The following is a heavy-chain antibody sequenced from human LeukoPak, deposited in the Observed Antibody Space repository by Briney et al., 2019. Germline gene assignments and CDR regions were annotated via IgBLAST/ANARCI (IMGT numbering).Heavy chain of an antibody. J-gene: IGHJ4*02. CDR3: ARQIGYDLGDY. D-gene: IGHD3-3*01. V-gene: IGHV5-51*01. CDR2: IYPGDSDT. Sequence: GESLQISCKGSGSIFTSYWIGWVRQLPGKGLEWMGIIYPGDSDTRYSPSFQGQVTISADKSISTAYLQWSSLKASDTAMYYCARQIGYDLGDYWGQGTLVTVSS. CDR1: GSIFTSYW.